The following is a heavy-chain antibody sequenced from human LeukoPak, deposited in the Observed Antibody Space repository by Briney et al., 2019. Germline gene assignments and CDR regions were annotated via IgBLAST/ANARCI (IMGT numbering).Heavy chain of an antibody. V-gene: IGHV3-23*01. J-gene: IGHJ4*02. CDR2: ITFTDGFT. CDR1: GFTFSSYT. D-gene: IGHD3-3*01. Sequence: GGSLRLSCAASGFTFSSYTMTWVRQPPGKGLEWVSSITFTDGFTYYADSVRGRFIISRDNSKNTLFLQMNSLRADDTAVYYCAKEERFFDFWGQGTLVTVSS. CDR3: AKEERFFDF.